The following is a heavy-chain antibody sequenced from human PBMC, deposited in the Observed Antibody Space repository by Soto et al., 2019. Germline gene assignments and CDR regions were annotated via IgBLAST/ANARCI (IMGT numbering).Heavy chain of an antibody. V-gene: IGHV3-30*18. CDR1: GFTFSSYG. CDR3: AKEGWTTTVTYFDY. J-gene: IGHJ4*02. D-gene: IGHD4-17*01. CDR2: ISYDGSKK. Sequence: QVQLVESGGGVVQPGRSLRLSCAASGFTFSSYGMHWVRQAPGKGLEWGAVISYDGSKKYYADSVKGGFTISRDNSKNTLYLQMNSLRAEDTAVYYCAKEGWTTTVTYFDYWGQGTLVTVSS.